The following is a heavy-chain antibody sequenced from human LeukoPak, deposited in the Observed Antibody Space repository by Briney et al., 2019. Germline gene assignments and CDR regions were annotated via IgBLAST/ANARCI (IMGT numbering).Heavy chain of an antibody. D-gene: IGHD1-1*01. V-gene: IGHV1-2*02. J-gene: IGHJ4*02. CDR2: INPNSGGT. Sequence: ASVKVSCKASGYTFTGYYMHWVRQAPGPGLEWMGWINPNSGGTNYAQKFQGRVTMTRDTSISTAYMELSRLRSDDTAVYYCARVLEPTGTVDYWGQGTLVTVSS. CDR3: ARVLEPTGTVDY. CDR1: GYTFTGYY.